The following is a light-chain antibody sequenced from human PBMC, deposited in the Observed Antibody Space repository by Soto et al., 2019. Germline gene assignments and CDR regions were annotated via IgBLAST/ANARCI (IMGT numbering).Light chain of an antibody. J-gene: IGKJ4*01. V-gene: IGKV2-28*01. CDR2: LGS. CDR3: MPALQTPRVT. CDR1: QSLLHSNGYNY. Sequence: DIVMTQSPLSLPVTPGEPASISCRSSQSLLHSNGYNYLDWYLQKPGQSPQLLIYLGSNRASGVPDRFSGSGSGTDFTLKISRVEAEDVLVYYCMPALQTPRVTFGGGTKVELK.